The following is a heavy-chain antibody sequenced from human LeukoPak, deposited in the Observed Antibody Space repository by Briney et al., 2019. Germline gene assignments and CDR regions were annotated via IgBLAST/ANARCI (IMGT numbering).Heavy chain of an antibody. D-gene: IGHD3-10*01. CDR1: GGSFSGYY. CDR2: INHSGST. J-gene: IGHJ4*02. CDR3: ARAGEYYYGSGSYLN. V-gene: IGHV4-34*01. Sequence: SETLSLTCAVYGGSFSGYYWSWIRQPPGKGLEGIGEINHSGSTNYNPSLKSRVTISVDTSKNQFSLKLSSVTAADTAVYYCARAGEYYYGSGSYLNWGQGTLVTVSS.